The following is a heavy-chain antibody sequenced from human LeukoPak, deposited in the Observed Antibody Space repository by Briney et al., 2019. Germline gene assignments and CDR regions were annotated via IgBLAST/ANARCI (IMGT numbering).Heavy chain of an antibody. V-gene: IGHV1-2*02. J-gene: IGHJ4*02. CDR3: ARLHARVPCYYDSSGYSVSFDY. D-gene: IGHD3-22*01. CDR1: GYTFTGYY. Sequence: ASVKVSCKASGYTFTGYYMHWVRQAPGQGLEWMGWINPNSSGTNYAQKFQGRGTMTRDTSISTAYMELSRLRSDDTAVYYCARLHARVPCYYDSSGYSVSFDYWGQGTLVTVSS. CDR2: INPNSSGT.